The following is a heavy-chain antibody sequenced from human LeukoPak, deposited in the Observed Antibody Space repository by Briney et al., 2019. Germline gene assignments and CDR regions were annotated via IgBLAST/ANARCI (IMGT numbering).Heavy chain of an antibody. CDR3: VKDFVVVPGLVNYFDY. CDR1: GFTFTNYA. D-gene: IGHD2-2*01. CDR2: IGGSIGST. J-gene: IGHJ4*02. V-gene: IGHV3-23*01. Sequence: PGGSLRLSCAASGFTFTNYAMGWVRQGPGKGLEWVSAIGGSIGSTFYTDSVKGRFTISRDNSKNTLSLQMNSLRVEDTAVYYCVKDFVVVPGLVNYFDYWGQGTLVTVSS.